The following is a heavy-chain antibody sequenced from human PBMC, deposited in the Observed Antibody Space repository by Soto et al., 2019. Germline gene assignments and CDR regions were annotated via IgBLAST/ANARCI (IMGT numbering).Heavy chain of an antibody. CDR2: ISGSGGST. CDR3: AKNLNFGVVSPSDY. J-gene: IGHJ4*02. CDR1: GFTFSSYA. V-gene: IGHV3-23*01. Sequence: GGSLRLSCAASGFTFSSYAMSWVRQAPGKGLEWVSAISGSGGSTYYADSVKGRFTISRDNSKNTLYLQMNSLRAEDTAVYYCAKNLNFGVVSPSDYWGQGTLVTVSS. D-gene: IGHD3-3*01.